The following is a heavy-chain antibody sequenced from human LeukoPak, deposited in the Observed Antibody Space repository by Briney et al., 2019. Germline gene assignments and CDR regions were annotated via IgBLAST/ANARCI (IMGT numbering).Heavy chain of an antibody. Sequence: GGSLRLSCAACGFTFSSYAMSWVRQGPGKGLGWVSAISASGGTTYYADSVKGRFTISRDNSKNTLYLQMNSLRAEDTAVYYCANLGYCISATCYGEFWGQGTLVTVSS. V-gene: IGHV3-23*01. J-gene: IGHJ4*02. CDR1: GFTFSSYA. CDR2: ISASGGTT. D-gene: IGHD2-2*01. CDR3: ANLGYCISATCYGEF.